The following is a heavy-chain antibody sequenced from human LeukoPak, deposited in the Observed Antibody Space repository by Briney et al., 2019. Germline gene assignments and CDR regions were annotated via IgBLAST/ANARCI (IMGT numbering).Heavy chain of an antibody. D-gene: IGHD2-2*01. CDR1: GGSISSYY. V-gene: IGHV4-59*08. J-gene: IGHJ6*02. Sequence: SETLSLTCTVSGGSISSYYWSWIRQPPGKGLEWIGYIYYSGSTNYNPSLKSRVTISVDTSKNQFSLKLSSVTAADTAVYYCARFIGYDYYGMDVWGQGTTVTVSS. CDR2: IYYSGST. CDR3: ARFIGYDYYGMDV.